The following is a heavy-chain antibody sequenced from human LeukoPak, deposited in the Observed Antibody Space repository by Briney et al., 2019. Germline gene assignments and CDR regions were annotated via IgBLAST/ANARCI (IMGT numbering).Heavy chain of an antibody. Sequence: SETLSLTCAVYGGSFSGYYWSWIRQPPGKGVEWIGEINHSGSTNYHPSLKSRVTISVDTSKNQFSLKLSSVTAADTAVYYCARGALGEDYDSSGYSLPFDYWGQGTLVTVSS. CDR3: ARGALGEDYDSSGYSLPFDY. J-gene: IGHJ4*02. CDR2: INHSGST. CDR1: GGSFSGYY. V-gene: IGHV4-34*01. D-gene: IGHD3-22*01.